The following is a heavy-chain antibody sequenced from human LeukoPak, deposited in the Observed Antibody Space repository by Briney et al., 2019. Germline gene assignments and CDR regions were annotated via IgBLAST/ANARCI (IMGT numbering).Heavy chain of an antibody. D-gene: IGHD3-3*01. Sequence: SVKVSCKASGGTFSSYAISWVRQAPGQGLEWMGGIIPIFGTANYAQKFQGRVTITADKSTSTAYMELSSLRSEDTAVYYCARDVGIRYDSRRSNWFDPWGQGTLVTVSS. CDR3: ARDVGIRYDSRRSNWFDP. V-gene: IGHV1-69*06. J-gene: IGHJ5*02. CDR2: IIPIFGTA. CDR1: GGTFSSYA.